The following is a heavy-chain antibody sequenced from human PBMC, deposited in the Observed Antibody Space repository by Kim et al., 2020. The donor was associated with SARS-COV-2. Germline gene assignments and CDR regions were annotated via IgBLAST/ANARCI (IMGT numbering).Heavy chain of an antibody. CDR2: T. V-gene: IGHV5-51*01. CDR3: ARRPSHSGMDV. Sequence: TRYSPSFQGQVTISADKSISTAYLQWSSLKASDTAMYYCARRPSHSGMDVWGQGTTVTVSS. J-gene: IGHJ6*02.